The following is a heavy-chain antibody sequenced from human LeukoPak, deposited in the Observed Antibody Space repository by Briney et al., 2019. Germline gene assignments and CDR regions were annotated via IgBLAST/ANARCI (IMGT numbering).Heavy chain of an antibody. V-gene: IGHV3-11*01. J-gene: IGHJ6*03. CDR3: TRALPADYYYYYMDV. CDR2: ISSSGSTI. Sequence: NPGGSLRLSCAASGFTFSDYYMSWIRQAPGKGLEWVSYISSSGSTIYYADSVKGRFTISRDNAKNSLYLQMNSLRAEDTAVYYCTRALPADYYYYYMDVWGKGTTVTVSS. CDR1: GFTFSDYY.